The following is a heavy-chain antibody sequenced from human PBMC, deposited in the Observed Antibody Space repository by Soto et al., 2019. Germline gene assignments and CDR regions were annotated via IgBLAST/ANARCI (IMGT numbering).Heavy chain of an antibody. CDR1: GYSFSNYG. CDR3: ATPIPDSSGYYRY. Sequence: AASVKVSCKASGYSFSNYGISWVRQAPGQGLEWMGWISAYNSNTNYAQKLQGRVTMTTDTSTSTAYMELRSLRSDDTAVYYCATPIPDSSGYYRYWGQGTLVTVSS. V-gene: IGHV1-18*01. CDR2: ISAYNSNT. J-gene: IGHJ4*02. D-gene: IGHD3-22*01.